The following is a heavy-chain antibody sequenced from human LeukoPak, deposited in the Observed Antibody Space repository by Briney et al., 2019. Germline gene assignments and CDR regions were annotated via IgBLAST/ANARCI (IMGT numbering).Heavy chain of an antibody. CDR1: GFTFNRYN. CDR3: ARVATNGIFDY. Sequence: GGSLRLSCAASGFTFNRYNMNWVRQAPGKGLEWVSSISSSSSYIYYADSVKGRFTISRDNAKNSLYLQMNSLRAEDTAVYYCARVATNGIFDYWGQGTLVTVSS. CDR2: ISSSSSYI. D-gene: IGHD2-15*01. J-gene: IGHJ4*02. V-gene: IGHV3-21*01.